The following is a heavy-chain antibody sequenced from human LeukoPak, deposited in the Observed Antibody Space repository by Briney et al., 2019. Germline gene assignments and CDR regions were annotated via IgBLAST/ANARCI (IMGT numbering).Heavy chain of an antibody. J-gene: IGHJ4*02. V-gene: IGHV1-2*02. CDR2: INPNSGNT. CDR3: ARNGRGTYDF. D-gene: IGHD3-16*01. Sequence: ASVKVSCKASGYTLTTYFFHWVRHAPGQGLEWMGWINPNSGNTNYAQKFQGRVTMTRDTSISTTYMELSRLSSDDTAVYYCARNGRGTYDFWGQGTLVTVSS. CDR1: GYTLTTYF.